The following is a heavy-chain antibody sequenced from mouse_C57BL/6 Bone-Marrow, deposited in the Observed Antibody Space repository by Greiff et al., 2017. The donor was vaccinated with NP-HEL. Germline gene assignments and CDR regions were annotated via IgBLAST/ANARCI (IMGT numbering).Heavy chain of an antibody. J-gene: IGHJ1*03. D-gene: IGHD1-1*01. CDR3: ARWHYYYGSSYHWYFDV. V-gene: IGHV1-55*01. CDR1: GYTFTSYW. CDR2: IYPGSGST. Sequence: VQLQQPGAELVKPGASVKMSCKASGYTFTSYWITWVKQRPGQGLEWIGDIYPGSGSTNYNEKFKSKATLTVDTSSSTAYMQLSSLTSEDSAVYYCARWHYYYGSSYHWYFDVWGTGTTVTVSS.